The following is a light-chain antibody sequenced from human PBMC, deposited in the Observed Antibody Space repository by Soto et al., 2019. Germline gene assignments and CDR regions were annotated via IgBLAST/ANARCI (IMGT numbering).Light chain of an antibody. Sequence: DIQMTQSPSTLSASVGDRVTITCRASQSISNWLAWYQQKRGKAPKLLIYKASSLESGVPSRFRGSGSWTEFTLTISSLQPDDFATYYCQQYNSYPWTFGQGTKVEIK. CDR1: QSISNW. CDR3: QQYNSYPWT. V-gene: IGKV1-5*03. CDR2: KAS. J-gene: IGKJ1*01.